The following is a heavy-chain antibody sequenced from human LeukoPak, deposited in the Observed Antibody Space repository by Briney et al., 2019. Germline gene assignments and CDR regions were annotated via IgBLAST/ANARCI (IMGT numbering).Heavy chain of an antibody. Sequence: PSGTLSLTCAVSGGSISSSNWWSWVRQPPGKGLGWIGEIYHSGNTNYNPSLKSRVTISVDKSKNQFSLKLSSVTAADTAVYYCARVVILSDSSGYYPLWGQGTLVTVSP. CDR1: GGSISSSNW. V-gene: IGHV4-4*02. CDR3: ARVVILSDSSGYYPL. D-gene: IGHD3-22*01. CDR2: IYHSGNT. J-gene: IGHJ4*02.